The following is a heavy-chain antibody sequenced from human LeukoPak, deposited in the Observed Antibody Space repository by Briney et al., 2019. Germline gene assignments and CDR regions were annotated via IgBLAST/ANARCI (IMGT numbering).Heavy chain of an antibody. Sequence: GESLKISSKGSGYSFTNYWIAWVRHMPGKGLEWMGIIYPGDSDTRYNPSFQGQVTISADKSISAAYLQWSNLKASDTAVYYCARRLPSVETFDYWGQGTLVTVSS. CDR2: IYPGDSDT. CDR3: ARRLPSVETFDY. D-gene: IGHD5-24*01. V-gene: IGHV5-51*01. J-gene: IGHJ4*02. CDR1: GYSFTNYW.